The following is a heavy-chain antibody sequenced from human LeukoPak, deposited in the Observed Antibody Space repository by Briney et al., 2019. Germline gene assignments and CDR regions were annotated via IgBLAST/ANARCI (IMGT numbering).Heavy chain of an antibody. V-gene: IGHV4-59*12. D-gene: IGHD3-16*01. CDR2: IYYSGST. J-gene: IGHJ4*02. CDR3: ARDKGGYFDC. CDR1: GGSISSYY. Sequence: SETLSLTCTVSGGSISSYYWSWIRQPPGKGLEWIGYIYYSGSTNYNPSLKSRVTISVDTSKNQFSLKLSSVTAADTAVYYCARDKGGYFDCWGQGTLVTVSS.